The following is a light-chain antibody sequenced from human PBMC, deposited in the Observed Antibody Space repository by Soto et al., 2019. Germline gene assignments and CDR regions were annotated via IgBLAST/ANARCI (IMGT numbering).Light chain of an antibody. CDR1: QGISKW. Sequence: NQINQAPSSLSAFVGGRGSLTCWASQGISKWLAWYQQKPGRAPKLLIYTGSSLQSGVPSRFSGTGSGTDFTLTISSLQPEDVATYYCQQANSFPLTFGGGTKVEIK. CDR3: QQANSFPLT. J-gene: IGKJ4*01. V-gene: IGKV1-12*01. CDR2: TGS.